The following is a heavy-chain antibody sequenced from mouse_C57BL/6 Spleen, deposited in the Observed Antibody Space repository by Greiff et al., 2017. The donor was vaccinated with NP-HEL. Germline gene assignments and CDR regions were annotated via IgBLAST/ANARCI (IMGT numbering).Heavy chain of an antibody. V-gene: IGHV1-53*01. CDR3: ARLGVTTEGFAY. D-gene: IGHD2-2*01. J-gene: IGHJ3*01. Sequence: QVHVKQPGTELVKPGASVKLSCKASGYNFTSYWMHWVKQRPGQGLEWIGNINPSNGGTNYNEKFKSKATLTVDKSSSTAYMQLSILTSEDSAVYYCARLGVTTEGFAYWGQGTLVTVSA. CDR1: GYNFTSYW. CDR2: INPSNGGT.